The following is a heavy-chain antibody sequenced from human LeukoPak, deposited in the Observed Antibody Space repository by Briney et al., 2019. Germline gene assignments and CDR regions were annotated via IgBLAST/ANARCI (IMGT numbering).Heavy chain of an antibody. CDR1: GFPFSSYW. Sequence: GGSLRLSCVASGFPFSSYWMTWVRQAPGKGLEWVADIKQDGSKKSYVDSVKGRFTISRDNAKNSLYLQMNSLRAEDTAIYYCTRVGYIDEGIDYWGRGTLVTVSS. CDR2: IKQDGSKK. V-gene: IGHV3-7*04. CDR3: TRVGYIDEGIDY. D-gene: IGHD5-24*01. J-gene: IGHJ4*02.